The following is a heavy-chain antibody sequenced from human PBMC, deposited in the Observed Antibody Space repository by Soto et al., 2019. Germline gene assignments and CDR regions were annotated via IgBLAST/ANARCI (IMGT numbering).Heavy chain of an antibody. V-gene: IGHV4-34*01. CDR1: GGSFSGYC. CDR2: INHSGRT. D-gene: IGHD3-3*01. J-gene: IGHJ4*02. Sequence: SETLSLTCAVYGGSFSGYCWSWIRQPPGKXLEWIGEINHSGRTNYNPSLKSRVTISVDTSKSQFSLKLSSVTAADTAVYYCARGRKYYDFWSGYSHPRYYFNYWGQGTLVTAPQ. CDR3: ARGRKYYDFWSGYSHPRYYFNY.